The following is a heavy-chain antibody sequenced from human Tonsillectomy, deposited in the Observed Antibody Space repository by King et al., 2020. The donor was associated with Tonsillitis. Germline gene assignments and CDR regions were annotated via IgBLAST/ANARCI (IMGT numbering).Heavy chain of an antibody. CDR2: IDPSDSYT. D-gene: IGHD2-21*01. CDR1: GYSFTTYW. J-gene: IGHJ6*03. CDR3: ARHCNIEGPPFYYYIDV. Sequence: AQLVQSGAEMKKPGESLRISCKGSGYSFTTYWISWVRQMPGKGLEWMGRIDPSDSYTNYSPSFQGHVTISADKSISTAYLQWSSLKASDTAMYYCARHCNIEGPPFYYYIDVWGKGTTVTVSS. V-gene: IGHV5-10-1*03.